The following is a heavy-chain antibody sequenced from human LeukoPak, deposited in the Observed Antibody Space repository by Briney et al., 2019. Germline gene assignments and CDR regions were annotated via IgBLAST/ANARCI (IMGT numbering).Heavy chain of an antibody. CDR3: AKAFRWLDYDY. Sequence: GGSLRLSCAASGFTFSSYAMSWVRQAPGKGLEWVSAISGSGGSTYYADSVDGRFIISRDNPKNTLYLQMNSLRAEDTAVYYCAKAFRWLDYDYWGQGTLVTVSS. V-gene: IGHV3-23*01. D-gene: IGHD6-19*01. CDR1: GFTFSSYA. CDR2: ISGSGGST. J-gene: IGHJ4*02.